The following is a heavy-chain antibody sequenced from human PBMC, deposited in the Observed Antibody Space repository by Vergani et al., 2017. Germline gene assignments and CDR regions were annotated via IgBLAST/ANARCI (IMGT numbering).Heavy chain of an antibody. CDR3: ARGDCSSTSCRSDAFDI. D-gene: IGHD2-2*01. CDR2: IKPIFGTA. CDR1: GGTFSSYA. J-gene: IGHJ3*02. V-gene: IGHV1-69*01. Sequence: QVQVVHSGAELKKSGASVKVSCKTSGGTFSSYAISWVRQAPGQGLEWTGGIKPIFGTANYAQKFQGRATITADEATSTAYMELNSLRSEDTAVYYCARGDCSSTSCRSDAFDIWGQGTMVTVSS.